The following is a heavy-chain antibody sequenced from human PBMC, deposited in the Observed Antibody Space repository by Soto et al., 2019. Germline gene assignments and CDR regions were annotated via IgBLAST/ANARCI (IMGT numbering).Heavy chain of an antibody. CDR2: INHSGVT. D-gene: IGHD6-19*01. CDR1: GGSFSCYY. V-gene: IGHV4-34*01. J-gene: IGHJ6*02. CDR3: ARFSGSYYYAMDV. Sequence: SETMSLTCAVYGGSFSCYYLSWIRQPPGKGLEWIGEINHSGVTNYKPSLKRRVTISVDTSKNQFSLQLKSVTAADTALYYCARFSGSYYYAMDVWGQGSTVTVSS.